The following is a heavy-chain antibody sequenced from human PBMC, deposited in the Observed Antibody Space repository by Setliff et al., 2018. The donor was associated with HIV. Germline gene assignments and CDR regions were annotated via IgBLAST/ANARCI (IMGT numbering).Heavy chain of an antibody. CDR3: VTSVATFDSVDH. CDR1: GYTFTRYD. Sequence: RASVKVSCKASGYTFTRYDINWVRQATGQGLEWMGWMNPNSGNTGYAQKFQGRVTMTRNTSISTAYMELSSLRSEDTAVYYCVTSVATFDSVDHWGQGTLVTVSS. J-gene: IGHJ4*02. V-gene: IGHV1-8*01. CDR2: MNPNSGNT. D-gene: IGHD1-26*01.